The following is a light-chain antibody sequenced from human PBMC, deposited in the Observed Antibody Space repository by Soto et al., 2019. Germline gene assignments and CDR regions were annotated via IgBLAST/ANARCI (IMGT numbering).Light chain of an antibody. Sequence: EIVLTQSPGTLSLSPGERATLSCRASQSVSSSYLAWYQQKPGQAPRLLIYGASSRATGIPDRFSGSGSGTDFTLTISRLEPEDVAVYYCQQYCSSPYTFGQETKLEIK. V-gene: IGKV3-20*01. CDR3: QQYCSSPYT. J-gene: IGKJ2*01. CDR1: QSVSSSY. CDR2: GAS.